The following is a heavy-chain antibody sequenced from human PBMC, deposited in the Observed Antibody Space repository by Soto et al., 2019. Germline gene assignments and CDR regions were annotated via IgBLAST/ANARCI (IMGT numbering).Heavy chain of an antibody. D-gene: IGHD3-22*01. CDR2: IKSKTDGGTT. Sequence: GGSLRLSCAASGFTFSNAWMNWVRQAPGKGLEWVGRIKSKTDGGTTDYAAPVKGRFTISRDDSKNTLYLQMNSLKTEDTAVYYCTTGPTYYYYSSAKESLDYWGQGTLVTVSS. J-gene: IGHJ4*02. CDR1: GFTFSNAW. CDR3: TTGPTYYYYSSAKESLDY. V-gene: IGHV3-15*07.